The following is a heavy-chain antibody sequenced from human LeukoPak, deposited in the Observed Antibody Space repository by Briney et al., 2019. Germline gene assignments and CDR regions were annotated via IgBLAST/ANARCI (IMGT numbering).Heavy chain of an antibody. J-gene: IGHJ4*02. CDR3: AKVMEWDYPEKYYSDY. Sequence: GGSLRLSCAASGFTFSSYAMSWVRQAPGKGLEWVSAISGSGGSTYYADSVKGRFTISRDNSKNTLYLQMNSLRAEDTAVYYCAKVMEWDYPEKYYSDYWGQGTLVTVSS. D-gene: IGHD3-3*01. V-gene: IGHV3-23*01. CDR2: ISGSGGST. CDR1: GFTFSSYA.